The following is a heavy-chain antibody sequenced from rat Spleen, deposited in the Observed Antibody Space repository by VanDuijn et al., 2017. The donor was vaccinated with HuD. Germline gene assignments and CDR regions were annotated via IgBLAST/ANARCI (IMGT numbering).Heavy chain of an antibody. J-gene: IGHJ2*01. CDR2: IWGDGRT. V-gene: IGHV2-43*01. CDR1: GFSLTSYH. D-gene: IGHD1-2*01. Sequence: QVQLKESGPGLVQPSQTLSLTCTVSGFSLTSYHVSWVRQPPGKGLEWMGGIWGDGRTDYNAALKSRLSINTDTSKSQVFLKMNSLQTDDTAIYFCTSLFLPHSRAFDNWGQGVMVTVSS. CDR3: TSLFLPHSRAFDN.